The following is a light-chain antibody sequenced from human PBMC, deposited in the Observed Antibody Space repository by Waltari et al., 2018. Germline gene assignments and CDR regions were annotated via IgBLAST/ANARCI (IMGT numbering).Light chain of an antibody. J-gene: IGLJ2*01. CDR2: EVS. Sequence: QSALTPPPPASGSPGQSVTIPCTGTTSDVGPYHYVSWYPQPPDKAPQLMIFEVSQRPSGVPDRFSGSKSGNTASLTVSGLQAEDEADYYCFSYAGSNNLVFGGGTKLTVL. CDR1: TSDVGPYHY. CDR3: FSYAGSNNLV. V-gene: IGLV2-8*01.